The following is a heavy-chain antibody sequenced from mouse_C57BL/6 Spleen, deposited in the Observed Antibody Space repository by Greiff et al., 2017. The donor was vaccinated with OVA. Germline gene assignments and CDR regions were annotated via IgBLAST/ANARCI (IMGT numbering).Heavy chain of an antibody. CDR1: GYTFTSYW. D-gene: IGHD1-1*01. Sequence: QVQLQQPGAELVRPGSSVKLSCKASGYTFTSYWMHWVKQRPIQGLEWIGNIDPSDSETHYNQKFKDKATLTVDKSSSKAYMQLSSLTSEDSAVYYCARGYYGSSYRYFDVWGTGTTVTVSS. CDR3: ARGYYGSSYRYFDV. J-gene: IGHJ1*03. CDR2: IDPSDSET. V-gene: IGHV1-52*01.